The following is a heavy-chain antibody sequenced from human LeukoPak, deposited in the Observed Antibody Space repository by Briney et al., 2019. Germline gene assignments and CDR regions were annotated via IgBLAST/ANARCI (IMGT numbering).Heavy chain of an antibody. CDR1: GYTFTSYY. V-gene: IGHV1-2*02. CDR3: ARHIRFLEWLFFDP. CDR2: INPNSGGT. D-gene: IGHD3-3*01. J-gene: IGHJ5*02. Sequence: ASVKVSCKASGYTFTSYYMHWVRQAPGQGLEWMGWINPNSGGTNYAQKFQGRVTMTRDTSISTAYMELSRLRSDDTAVYYCARHIRFLEWLFFDPWGQGTLVTVSS.